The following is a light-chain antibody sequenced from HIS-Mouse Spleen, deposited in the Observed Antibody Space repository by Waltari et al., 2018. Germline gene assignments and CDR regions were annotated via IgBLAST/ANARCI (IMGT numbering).Light chain of an antibody. J-gene: IGLJ2*01. V-gene: IGLV3-1*01. CDR3: QAWDSSYSV. Sequence: SYELTQPPSVSVSPGQTASITCSGDKLGDKYACWYQQKPGQSPVLVFYQDSKRPSGIPGRFAGSNSGNTATLTISGTQAMDEADYYCQAWDSSYSVFGGGTKLTVL. CDR2: QDS. CDR1: KLGDKY.